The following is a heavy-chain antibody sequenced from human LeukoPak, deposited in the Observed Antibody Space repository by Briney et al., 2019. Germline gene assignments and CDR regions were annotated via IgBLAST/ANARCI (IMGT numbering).Heavy chain of an antibody. CDR1: GFTFSSYA. CDR3: AKDDFWSGSVGMDV. J-gene: IGHJ6*02. D-gene: IGHD3-3*01. Sequence: GGSLRLSCAASGFTFSSYAMHWVRQAPGKGLEWVAVISNDGSNKYYADSVKGRFTISRDNSKNMLYLQMNSLRAEDTAVYYCAKDDFWSGSVGMDVWGQGTTVTVSS. CDR2: ISNDGSNK. V-gene: IGHV3-30-3*02.